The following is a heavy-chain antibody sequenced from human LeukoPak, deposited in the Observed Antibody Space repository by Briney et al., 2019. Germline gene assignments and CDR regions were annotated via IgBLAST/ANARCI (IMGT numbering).Heavy chain of an antibody. Sequence: PGGSLRLSCAASGLTFSRHWMTWVRRAPGKGLDWVANIKEDGSEQYYPESVKGRFTISRDNANNILYLQLNSVRAEDTAVYYCVRETQSGVTDFDYWGQGTPVTVSS. CDR1: GLTFSRHW. J-gene: IGHJ4*02. CDR2: IKEDGSEQ. CDR3: VRETQSGVTDFDY. V-gene: IGHV3-7*01. D-gene: IGHD1-14*01.